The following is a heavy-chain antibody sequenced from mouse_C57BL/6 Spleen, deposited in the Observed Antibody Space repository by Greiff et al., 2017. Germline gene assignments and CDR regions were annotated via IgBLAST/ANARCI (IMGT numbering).Heavy chain of an antibody. CDR1: GFTFSDYG. CDR2: ISSGRSTI. Sequence: EVHLVESGVGLVKPGGSLKLSCAASGFTFSDYGMHWVRQAPEKGLAWVAYISSGRSTIYYADTVKGRFTISRDNAKNTLFLQMTSLRSEDTAMYYCARQPRRNYVWFAYWGQGTLVTVSA. V-gene: IGHV5-17*01. D-gene: IGHD1-1*01. J-gene: IGHJ3*01. CDR3: ARQPRRNYVWFAY.